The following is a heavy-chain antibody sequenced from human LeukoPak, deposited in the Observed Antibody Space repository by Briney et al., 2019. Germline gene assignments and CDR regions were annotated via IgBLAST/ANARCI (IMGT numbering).Heavy chain of an antibody. D-gene: IGHD1-7*01. V-gene: IGHV3-23*01. J-gene: IGHJ6*03. CDR1: GFTFNNYG. Sequence: GGSLRLSCAASGFTFNNYGMNWVRQAPGKGLEWVSGISGGGGSTYYADSVKGRFTISRDNSKNTLYLQMNSLRAEDTAVYYCAKRRGLELTYYYYMDVWGKGTTVTVSS. CDR3: AKRRGLELTYYYYMDV. CDR2: ISGGGGST.